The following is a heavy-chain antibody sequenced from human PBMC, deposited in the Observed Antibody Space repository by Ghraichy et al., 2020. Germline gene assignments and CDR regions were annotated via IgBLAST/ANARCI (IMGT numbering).Heavy chain of an antibody. CDR2: ISSSSSYI. V-gene: IGHV3-21*01. D-gene: IGHD4-17*01. Sequence: GGSLRLSCAASGFTFSSYSMNWVRQAPGKGLEWVSSISSSSSYIYYADSVKGRFTISRDNAKNSLYLQMNSLRAEDTAVYYCARDVPYGVHFDYWGQGTLVTVSS. CDR1: GFTFSSYS. J-gene: IGHJ4*02. CDR3: ARDVPYGVHFDY.